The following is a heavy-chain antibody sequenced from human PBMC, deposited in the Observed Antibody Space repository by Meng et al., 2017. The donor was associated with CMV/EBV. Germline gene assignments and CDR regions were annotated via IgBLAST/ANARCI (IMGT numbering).Heavy chain of an antibody. CDR3: ARFSTPWYSSGSDFDY. Sequence: SGYTFTGYYMHWVRQAPGQGLEWMGWINPNSGGTNYAQKFQGRVTMTRDTSISTAYMELSRLRSDDTAVYYCARFSTPWYSSGSDFDYWGQGTRGT. CDR2: INPNSGGT. V-gene: IGHV1-2*02. CDR1: GYTFTGYY. J-gene: IGHJ4*02. D-gene: IGHD6-19*01.